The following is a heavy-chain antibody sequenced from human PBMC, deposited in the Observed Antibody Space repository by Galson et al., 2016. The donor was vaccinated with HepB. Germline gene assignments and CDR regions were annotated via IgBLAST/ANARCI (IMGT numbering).Heavy chain of an antibody. V-gene: IGHV1-2*05. D-gene: IGHD4-17*01. J-gene: IGHJ5*02. Sequence: SVKVSCKASGYTLIGYYFHWVRQAPGQGLEWMGRINPNSGATNYAQKFQGRVTMTRDTSIRTAHMALNRLTSDDTGLYYWADGAQDGDVVEGPWVQGTLVIVSS. CDR3: ADGAQDGDVVEGP. CDR1: GYTLIGYY. CDR2: INPNSGAT.